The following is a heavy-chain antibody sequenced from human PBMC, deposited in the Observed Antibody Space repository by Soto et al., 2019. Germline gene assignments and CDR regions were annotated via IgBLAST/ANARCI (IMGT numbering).Heavy chain of an antibody. Sequence: GASVKVSCKASGYIFSDYGINWVRLAPGQGLEWMGWIIPYNDNTKYVENFQGRVTLTTDTSTNTVYMELRSLTPDDTGVYFCARKPYSHYYGMDVWGQGTSVTVSS. CDR3: ARKPYSHYYGMDV. J-gene: IGHJ6*02. CDR1: GYIFSDYG. D-gene: IGHD2-21*01. V-gene: IGHV1-18*01. CDR2: IIPYNDNT.